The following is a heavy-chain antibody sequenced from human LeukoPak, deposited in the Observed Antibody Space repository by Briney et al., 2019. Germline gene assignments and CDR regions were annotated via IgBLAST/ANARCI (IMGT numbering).Heavy chain of an antibody. CDR2: IDPNTGGS. Sequence: ASVKVSCKASGGTFSSYAISWVRQAPGQGLEWMADIDPNTGGSDYAQKFQGRVTMTRDTSISTAYMELSRLRSDDTAVYYCARGPATSAFDIWGQGRMVTVSS. J-gene: IGHJ3*02. V-gene: IGHV1-2*02. CDR3: ARGPATSAFDI. CDR1: GGTFSSYA.